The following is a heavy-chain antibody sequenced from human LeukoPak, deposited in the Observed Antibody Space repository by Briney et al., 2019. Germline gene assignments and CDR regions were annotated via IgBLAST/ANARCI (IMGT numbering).Heavy chain of an antibody. J-gene: IGHJ6*03. V-gene: IGHV4-31*03. CDR3: ARLEYGPYYYMDV. CDR2: IYYSGST. CDR1: GGSISSGGYY. D-gene: IGHD4-17*01. Sequence: SETLSLTCTVSGGSISSGGYYWSWIRQHPGKGLEWIGYIYYSGSTYYNPSLKSRVTISVDTSKNQFSLKLSSVTAADTAVYYCARLEYGPYYYMDVWGKGTTVTVSS.